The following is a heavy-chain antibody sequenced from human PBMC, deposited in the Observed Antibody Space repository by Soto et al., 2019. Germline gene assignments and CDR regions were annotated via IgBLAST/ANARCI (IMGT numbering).Heavy chain of an antibody. V-gene: IGHV4-31*03. J-gene: IGHJ6*02. Sequence: SETLSLTCTVSGGSISSSSYYWGWIRQHPGKGLEWIGYIHYSGSTYYNPSLKSRVTISVDTSKNQFSLKLSSVTAADTAVYYCARDQSTSWSVNYYGMDVWGQGTTVTVSS. CDR1: GGSISSSSYY. CDR2: IHYSGST. CDR3: ARDQSTSWSVNYYGMDV.